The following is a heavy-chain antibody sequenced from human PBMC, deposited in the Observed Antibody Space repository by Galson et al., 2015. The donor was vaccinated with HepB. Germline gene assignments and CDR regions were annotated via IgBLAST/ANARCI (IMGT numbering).Heavy chain of an antibody. CDR1: GFTFSSYW. Sequence: SLRLSCAASGFTFSSYWMSWVRQAPGKGLEWVANIKQDGSEKYYVDSVKGRFTISRDNAKNSLYLQMNSLRDEDTAVYYCARVGYYYDSSGYSTHDYWGQGTLVTVSS. J-gene: IGHJ4*02. CDR2: IKQDGSEK. V-gene: IGHV3-7*01. D-gene: IGHD3-22*01. CDR3: ARVGYYYDSSGYSTHDY.